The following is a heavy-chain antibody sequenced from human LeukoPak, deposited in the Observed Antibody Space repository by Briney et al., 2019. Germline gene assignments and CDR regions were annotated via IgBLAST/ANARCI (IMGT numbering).Heavy chain of an antibody. CDR2: ISASGGT. J-gene: IGHJ5*02. Sequence: SETLSLTCTVSGGSISSYFWSWIRQSPGKGLEWIADISASGGTNYNPSLESRVTVSIDSSKNQFSLKLSSVTAADTAVFYCARSPHNSAWYEKWFDPWGQGTLVTVSS. CDR3: ARSPHNSAWYEKWFDP. D-gene: IGHD6-19*01. V-gene: IGHV4-4*08. CDR1: GGSISSYF.